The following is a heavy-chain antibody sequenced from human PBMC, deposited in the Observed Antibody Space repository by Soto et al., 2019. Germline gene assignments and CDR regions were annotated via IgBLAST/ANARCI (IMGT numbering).Heavy chain of an antibody. V-gene: IGHV2-26*01. Sequence: QVTLKESGPVLVKPTETLTLTCTVSGFSLSNARMGVSWIRQPPGKALEWLAHIFSNDEKSYSTSLKSRLTISKDTSKSQVVLTMTNMDPVDTATYYCAPIGPTDHKPGHYDYVWGRYRYRREQYYFDYWGQGSLVTVSS. CDR3: APIGPTDHKPGHYDYVWGRYRYRREQYYFDY. CDR1: GFSLSNARMG. CDR2: IFSNDEK. J-gene: IGHJ4*02. D-gene: IGHD3-16*02.